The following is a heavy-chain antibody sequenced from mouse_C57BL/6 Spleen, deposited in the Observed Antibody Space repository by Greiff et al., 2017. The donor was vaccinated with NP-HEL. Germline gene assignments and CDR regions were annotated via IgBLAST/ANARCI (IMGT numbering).Heavy chain of an antibody. CDR2: ISYDGSN. D-gene: IGHD1-1*01. Sequence: DVKLQESGPGLVKPSQSLSLTCSVTGYSITSGYYWNWIRQFPGNKLEWMGYISYDGSNNYNPSLKNRISITRDTSKNQFFLKWNSVTTEDTATYYCARERHYYGSSYVGYFDVWGTGTTVTVSS. CDR3: ARERHYYGSSYVGYFDV. J-gene: IGHJ1*03. V-gene: IGHV3-6*01. CDR1: GYSITSGYY.